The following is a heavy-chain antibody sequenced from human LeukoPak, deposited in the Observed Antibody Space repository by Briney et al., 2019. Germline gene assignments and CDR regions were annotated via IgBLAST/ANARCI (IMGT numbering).Heavy chain of an antibody. CDR2: IDISGSTI. CDR1: GFPFSSYE. J-gene: IGHJ4*02. V-gene: IGHV3-48*03. Sequence: PGGSLRLSCAASGFPFSSYEMNWVRQAPGKGLEWVSYIDISGSTIYYADSVKGRFTISRDNSRNALYLQMNSLRAEDTAVYYCAKGGSFYYDTSGYLYWGQGTLVTVSS. D-gene: IGHD3-22*01. CDR3: AKGGSFYYDTSGYLY.